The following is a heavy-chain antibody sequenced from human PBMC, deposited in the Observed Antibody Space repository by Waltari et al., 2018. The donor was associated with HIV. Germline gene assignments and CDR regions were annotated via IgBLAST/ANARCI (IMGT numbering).Heavy chain of an antibody. CDR3: ARRGYSYGSKFDY. Sequence: QLQLQESGPGLVKPSETLSLTCTVSGGSISSSSYYWGWIRQPPGKGLEWIGSIYYSGSTYYNPSLKSRVTIAVDTSKNQFSLKLSSVTAADTAVYYCARRGYSYGSKFDYWGQGTLVTVSS. D-gene: IGHD5-18*01. CDR1: GGSISSSSYY. J-gene: IGHJ4*02. V-gene: IGHV4-39*01. CDR2: IYYSGST.